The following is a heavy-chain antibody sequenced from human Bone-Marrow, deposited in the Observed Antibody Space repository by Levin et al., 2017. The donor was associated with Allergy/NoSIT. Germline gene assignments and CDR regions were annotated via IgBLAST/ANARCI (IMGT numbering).Heavy chain of an antibody. CDR3: ARSWYTGLFHNFYFDL. CDR2: FYGDDNI. D-gene: IGHD1-26*01. Sequence: SGGSLRLSCAVSGFTVSSSFMSWVRQAPGKKLEWISFFYGDDNIKYGGSVKGRFTISRDDSKNTLYLHMNSLKPEDTAVYYCARSWYTGLFHNFYFDLWGRGTQVTVSS. CDR1: GFTVSSSF. J-gene: IGHJ2*01. V-gene: IGHV3-53*01.